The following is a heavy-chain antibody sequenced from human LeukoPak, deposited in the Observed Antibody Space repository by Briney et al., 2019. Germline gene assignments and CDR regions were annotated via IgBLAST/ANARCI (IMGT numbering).Heavy chain of an antibody. D-gene: IGHD3-3*01. V-gene: IGHV3-30-3*01. CDR2: ISYDGSNK. CDR1: GFTFSSYA. J-gene: IGHJ6*03. Sequence: GGSLRLSCAASGFTFSSYAMHWVRQAPGKGLEWVAVISYDGSNKYYADSVKGRFTISRDNSKNTLYLQMNSLRAEDTAVYYCARGVWLLSNYYYMDVWGKGTTVTVSS. CDR3: ARGVWLLSNYYYMDV.